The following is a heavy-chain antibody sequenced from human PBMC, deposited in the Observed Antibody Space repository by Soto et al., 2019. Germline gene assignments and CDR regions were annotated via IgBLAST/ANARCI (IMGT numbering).Heavy chain of an antibody. Sequence: EVQLVESGGGLVKPGGSLRLSCAASGFTLSGYNMDWVRQAPGKGLEWVSSITSAGTYIFTADSVKGRFTISRDNARNSLYLQMNSQRAEDTAVYYCAREVTGGYGDYGRIDYWGQGTVVTVSS. V-gene: IGHV3-21*01. J-gene: IGHJ4*02. CDR3: AREVTGGYGDYGRIDY. CDR2: ITSAGTYI. D-gene: IGHD4-17*01. CDR1: GFTLSGYN.